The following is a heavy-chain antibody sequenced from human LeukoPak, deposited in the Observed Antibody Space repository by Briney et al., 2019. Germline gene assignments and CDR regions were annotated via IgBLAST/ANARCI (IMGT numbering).Heavy chain of an antibody. CDR3: ARETPRRGETRDGYR. V-gene: IGHV3-7*01. CDR1: GFTFKKYW. D-gene: IGHD5-24*01. J-gene: IGHJ4*02. CDR2: IKEDGSET. Sequence: SGESLRLSCAASGFTFKKYWMNWVRLVPGKGLECLANIKEDGSETYYADSVKGRFTISRDNPKNLLFLQINSLRVEDTAVYYCARETPRRGETRDGYRWGQGTLVTVSS.